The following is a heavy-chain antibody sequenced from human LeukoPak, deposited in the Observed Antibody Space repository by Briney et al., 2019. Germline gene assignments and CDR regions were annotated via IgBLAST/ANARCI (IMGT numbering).Heavy chain of an antibody. CDR2: IYPGDSDT. CDR1: GCSFTNYW. Sequence: GESLKISCKGSGCSFTNYWIGWVRQMPGKGLEWMGIIYPGDSDTRYSPSFQGHVTISADKSITTAYLQWNSLKASDTAIYYCARGRLFAVTTGIDYWGQGTLVTVSS. D-gene: IGHD4-17*01. CDR3: ARGRLFAVTTGIDY. J-gene: IGHJ4*02. V-gene: IGHV5-51*01.